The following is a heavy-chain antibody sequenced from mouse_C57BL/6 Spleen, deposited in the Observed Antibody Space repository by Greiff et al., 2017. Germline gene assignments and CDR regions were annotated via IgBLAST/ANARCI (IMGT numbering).Heavy chain of an antibody. J-gene: IGHJ2*01. D-gene: IGHD1-1*01. Sequence: EVHLVESGGDLVKPGGSLKLSCAASGFTFSSYGMSWVRQTPDKRLEWVATISSGGSYTYYPDSVKGRFTISRDNAKNTLYLQMSSLKSEDTAMYYCARQDYGRPLDYWGQGTTLTVSS. CDR1: GFTFSSYG. CDR3: ARQDYGRPLDY. V-gene: IGHV5-6*01. CDR2: ISSGGSYT.